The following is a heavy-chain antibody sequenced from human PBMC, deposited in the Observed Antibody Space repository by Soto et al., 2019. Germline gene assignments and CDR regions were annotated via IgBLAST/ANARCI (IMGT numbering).Heavy chain of an antibody. CDR1: GFTFSGYA. CDR3: GRAGDWDY. J-gene: IGHJ4*02. CDR2: ISYDGNSK. V-gene: IGHV3-30-3*01. Sequence: QVQLVESGGGVVQPGRSLGLSCAASGFTFSGYAMHWVRQAPGKGLEWVALISYDGNSKYYADSVKGRFTISRDNSKNTIYVQMNSLRVEDTAVYYCGRAGDWDYWGQGTLVTVSS. D-gene: IGHD2-21*02.